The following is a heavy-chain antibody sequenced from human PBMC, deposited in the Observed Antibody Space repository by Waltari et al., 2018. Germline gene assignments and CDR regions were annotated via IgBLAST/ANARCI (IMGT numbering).Heavy chain of an antibody. D-gene: IGHD7-27*01. J-gene: IGHJ2*01. CDR1: GFTFSSYA. CDR3: AKKGGLGIGWYFDL. CDR2: IYSGGSST. Sequence: EVQLLESGGDLVQPGGSLRLSCAASGFTFSSYAMRWVRQAPGKGLEWVSVIYSGGSSTYYADSVKGRFTISRDNSKNTLYLQMNSLRAEDTAVYYCAKKGGLGIGWYFDLWGRGTLVTVSS. V-gene: IGHV3-23*03.